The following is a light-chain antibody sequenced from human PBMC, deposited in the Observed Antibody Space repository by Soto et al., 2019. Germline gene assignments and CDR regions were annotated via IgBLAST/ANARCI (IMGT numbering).Light chain of an antibody. J-gene: IGKJ2*01. Sequence: DVHMTQSPSSLSASVGDRVTITCRANESIATWLAWYQQKPGQAPKLLIYDASRLESGVPSRFSGGGSGTEFTLTISGLQPEDFATYYCHQYNSYFGPGTKLEI. V-gene: IGKV1-5*01. CDR1: ESIATW. CDR3: HQYNSY. CDR2: DAS.